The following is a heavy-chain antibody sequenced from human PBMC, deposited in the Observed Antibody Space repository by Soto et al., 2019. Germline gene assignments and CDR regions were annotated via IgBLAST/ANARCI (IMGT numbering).Heavy chain of an antibody. Sequence: VQLLESGGGLAQPGGSLRLSCAASGFTFSNYAMSRVRQAPGKGLEWVSGMSNSGSRTYYADSVKGRFIISRDNSKNTPYLQMNSLRPEDTAVYYCAKAYFDILTGYFGDYWGQGTLVSVSS. CDR2: MSNSGSRT. CDR1: GFTFSNYA. V-gene: IGHV3-23*01. D-gene: IGHD3-9*01. CDR3: AKAYFDILTGYFGDY. J-gene: IGHJ4*02.